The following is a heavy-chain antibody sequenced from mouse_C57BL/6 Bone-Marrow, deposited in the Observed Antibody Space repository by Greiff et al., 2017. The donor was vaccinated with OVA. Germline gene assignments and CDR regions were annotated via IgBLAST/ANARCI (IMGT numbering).Heavy chain of an antibody. J-gene: IGHJ3*01. CDR2: ISSGGDYI. D-gene: IGHD1-1*01. V-gene: IGHV5-9-1*02. Sequence: EVKLVESGEGLVKPGGSLNLSCAASGFTFSSYAMSWFRQTPEKRLEWVAYISSGGDYIYYADTVKGRFTISRDNARNTLYLQMSSLKSEDTAMYYCTRAPYYGRAYWGQGTLVTVSA. CDR1: GFTFSSYA. CDR3: TRAPYYGRAY.